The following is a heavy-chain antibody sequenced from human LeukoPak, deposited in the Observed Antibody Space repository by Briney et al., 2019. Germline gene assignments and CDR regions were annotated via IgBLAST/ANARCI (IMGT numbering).Heavy chain of an antibody. CDR1: GFTFSSYA. D-gene: IGHD2-15*01. CDR3: ARVYCSGGSCYVDY. Sequence: PTGGSLRLSCAASGFTFSSYAMPWVRQAPGKGLEWVAVISYDGSNKYYADSVKGRFTISRDNSKNTLYLQMNSLRAEDTAVYYCARVYCSGGSCYVDYWGQGTLVTVSS. CDR2: ISYDGSNK. V-gene: IGHV3-30*14. J-gene: IGHJ4*02.